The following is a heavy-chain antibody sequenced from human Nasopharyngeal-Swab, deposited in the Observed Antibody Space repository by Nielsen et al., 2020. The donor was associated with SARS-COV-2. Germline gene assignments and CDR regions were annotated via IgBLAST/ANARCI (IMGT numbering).Heavy chain of an antibody. J-gene: IGHJ5*02. CDR2: IATAGDT. V-gene: IGHV3-13*01. CDR1: GFTFSSYD. CDR3: ARGYEVAARDDWFDP. Sequence: GGPLRLSCAASGFTFSSYDMHWVRQVTGKGLEWVSAIATAGDTYYAGSVKGRFTISRENAKNSLYLQMNRLRAEDTAVYYCARGYEVAARDDWFDPWGQGTLVTVSS. D-gene: IGHD6-13*01.